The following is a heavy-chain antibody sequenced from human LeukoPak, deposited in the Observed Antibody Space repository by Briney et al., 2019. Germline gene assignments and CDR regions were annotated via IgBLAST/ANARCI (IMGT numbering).Heavy chain of an antibody. CDR2: ISRNGGST. D-gene: IGHD2-21*02. Sequence: GGSLRLSCAASGFTFSSYAMHWVRQAPGKGLEYVSAISRNGGSTYYANSVKGRFTISRDDSKNTLFLQMGSLRAEDMAVYYCARVGDTDAFDIWGQGTMVTVSS. V-gene: IGHV3-64*01. J-gene: IGHJ3*02. CDR3: ARVGDTDAFDI. CDR1: GFTFSSYA.